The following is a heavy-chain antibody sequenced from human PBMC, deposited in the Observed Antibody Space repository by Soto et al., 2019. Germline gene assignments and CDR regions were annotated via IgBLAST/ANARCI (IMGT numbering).Heavy chain of an antibody. V-gene: IGHV4-31*03. J-gene: IGHJ4*02. CDR3: ARKNPYSSGSYYFDF. CDR2: IYYNGSP. Sequence: QVQLQESGPGLVKPSQTLSLTCTGSGVSIRSGGYYWSWIRQHPGKGLEWIGYIYYNGSPYYNPSLKSRVTISVDPSKNRFSLDLNSVTAADTAVYYCARKNPYSSGSYYFDFWGQGALVTVSS. D-gene: IGHD6-19*01. CDR1: GVSIRSGGYY.